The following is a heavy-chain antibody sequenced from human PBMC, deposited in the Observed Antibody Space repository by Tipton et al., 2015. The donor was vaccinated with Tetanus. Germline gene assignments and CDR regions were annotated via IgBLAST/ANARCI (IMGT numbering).Heavy chain of an antibody. CDR2: IRYDGSKE. CDR1: GFNFNSSA. CDR3: VRVLKGAKCSRSSCYGYGMDV. V-gene: IGHV3-33*08. J-gene: IGHJ6*02. Sequence: SLRLSCAASGFNFNSSAMHWVRQAPGKGLEWVAVIRYDGSKEYNAAFVKGRFTISRDNAKNTLYLQMNSLRAEDTAVYYCVRVLKGAKCSRSSCYGYGMDVWGQGTTVTVSS. D-gene: IGHD2-2*01.